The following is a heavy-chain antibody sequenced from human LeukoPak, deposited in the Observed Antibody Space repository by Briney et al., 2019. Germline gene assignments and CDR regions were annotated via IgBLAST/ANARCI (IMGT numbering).Heavy chain of an antibody. CDR3: ARAESTSWVDD. J-gene: IGHJ4*02. V-gene: IGHV4-59*01. D-gene: IGHD2-2*01. CDR2: VFDSGST. Sequence: SETLSLTCSVSGASFSTNYWSWIRQPPGRGLEWIGYVFDSGSTNYNPSLKSRVTISVDTSTKQFSLRLSSVTAADTDVYYCARAESTSWVDDWGQGTLVTVSS. CDR1: GASFSTNY.